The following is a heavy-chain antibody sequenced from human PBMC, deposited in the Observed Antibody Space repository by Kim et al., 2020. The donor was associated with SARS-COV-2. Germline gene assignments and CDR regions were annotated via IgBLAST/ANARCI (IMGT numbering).Heavy chain of an antibody. V-gene: IGHV1-2*02. CDR3: AREDSGWHSPFEY. J-gene: IGHJ4*02. Sequence: ASVKVSCKASGYSFSGNYLHWVRQAPGQRPAWIGWINPNTDETAYAPTFQGRVTIISDTSLRTVYMELRRLTSDDTAVYYCAREDSGWHSPFEYWGQGT. CDR2: INPNTDET. CDR1: GYSFSGNY. D-gene: IGHD6-19*01.